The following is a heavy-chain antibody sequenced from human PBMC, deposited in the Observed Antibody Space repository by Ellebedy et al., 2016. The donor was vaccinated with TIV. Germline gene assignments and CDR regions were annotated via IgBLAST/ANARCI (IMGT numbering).Heavy chain of an antibody. Sequence: GGSLRLSCAASGFPLGNYAMSWVRQAPGKGLEWVSTISGSGDSIYYADSARGRFTISRDNSKNTLFLHMDSLRAEDTAVYYCATRPLTMIVLAEYFFDYWGQGTLVTVSS. D-gene: IGHD3-22*01. J-gene: IGHJ4*02. CDR3: ATRPLTMIVLAEYFFDY. V-gene: IGHV3-23*01. CDR1: GFPLGNYA. CDR2: ISGSGDSI.